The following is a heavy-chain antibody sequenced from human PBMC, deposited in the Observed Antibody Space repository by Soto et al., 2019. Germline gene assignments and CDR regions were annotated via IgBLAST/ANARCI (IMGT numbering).Heavy chain of an antibody. V-gene: IGHV1-2*02. CDR2: IGPESGAT. J-gene: IGHJ4*02. D-gene: IGHD3-3*02. CDR3: GRGRSGQIVIFY. CDR1: VYTFTGHY. Sequence: ASVKVSCKTSVYTFTGHYIHWVRQAPQQGPEWMGEIGPESGATRYAQKFRGRVTMTMDTSITTVYMELKNLSPDDTAVYYCGRGRSGQIVIFYWGQGTPVTVSS.